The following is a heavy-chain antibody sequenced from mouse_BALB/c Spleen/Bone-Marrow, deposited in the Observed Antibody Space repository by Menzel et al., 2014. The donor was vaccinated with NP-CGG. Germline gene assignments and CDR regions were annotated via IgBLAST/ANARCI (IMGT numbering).Heavy chain of an antibody. V-gene: IGHV1-14*01. D-gene: IGHD2-10*02. CDR2: INPYNDGT. CDR3: ARLDQRYEGY. Sequence: EVKLMESGPELVKPGASVKMPCKASGYTFTSYFMHWVKQKPGQGLEWIGYINPYNDGTKYNEKFKGKATLTSDKSSSTAYMELSSLTSEDSAVYYCARLDQRYEGYWGQGTTLTVSS. CDR1: GYTFTSYF. J-gene: IGHJ2*01.